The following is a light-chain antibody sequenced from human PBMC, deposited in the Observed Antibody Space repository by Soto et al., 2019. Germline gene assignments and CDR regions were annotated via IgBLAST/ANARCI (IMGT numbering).Light chain of an antibody. CDR1: SSDVGSYNL. CDR2: EGS. Sequence: QSVLTQPASVSGSPGQSITISCTGTSSDVGSYNLVSWYQQHPGKAPKLMIYEGSKRPSGVSNRFSGSKSGSTASLTISGLQAEEEADYYCCSYARSSTFVVFGGGTKLTVL. V-gene: IGLV2-23*03. J-gene: IGLJ2*01. CDR3: CSYARSSTFVV.